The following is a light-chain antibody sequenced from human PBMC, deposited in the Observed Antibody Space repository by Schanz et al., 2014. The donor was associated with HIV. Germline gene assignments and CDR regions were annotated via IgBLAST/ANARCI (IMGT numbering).Light chain of an antibody. J-gene: IGKJ1*01. V-gene: IGKV1-5*03. CDR2: QAS. Sequence: IQMTQSPSTVSASVGDRVTLTCRASQTIGRLLAWYQQKPGRAPKLLIYQASTLETGVPSRFSGSGSGTEFTLTISSLQPDDFATYYCQQYKGYSWAFGQGTKVEIK. CDR1: QTIGRL. CDR3: QQYKGYSWA.